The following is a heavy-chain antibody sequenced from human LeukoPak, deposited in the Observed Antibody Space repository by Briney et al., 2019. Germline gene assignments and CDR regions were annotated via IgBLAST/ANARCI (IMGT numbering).Heavy chain of an antibody. J-gene: IGHJ4*02. CDR3: AKDLKWRLGELSFYFDY. D-gene: IGHD3-16*02. Sequence: GGSLRLSCAASGFTFDDYTMHWVRQAPGKGLEWVSLISWDGGSTYYADSVKGRFTISRDNSKNSLYLQMNSLRTEDTALYYCAKDLKWRLGELSFYFDYWGQGTLVTVSS. CDR1: GFTFDDYT. CDR2: ISWDGGST. V-gene: IGHV3-43*01.